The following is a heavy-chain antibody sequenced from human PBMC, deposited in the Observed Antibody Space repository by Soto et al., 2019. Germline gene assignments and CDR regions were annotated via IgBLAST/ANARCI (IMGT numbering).Heavy chain of an antibody. D-gene: IGHD6-19*01. CDR1: GFSLSARGMG. V-gene: IGHV2-5*02. CDR2: IYWDADK. J-gene: IGHJ4*02. CDR3: AHRSRGWQYDFPY. Sequence: QITLKESGPTLVKPTQPLTLTCTFSGFSLSARGMGVGWIRQPPGKALEWLALIYWDADKWYSPSLRSRLTITEDTPKNQVVLTTTSMEPVYTATYYCAHRSRGWQYDFPYWGQGTLVTVSS.